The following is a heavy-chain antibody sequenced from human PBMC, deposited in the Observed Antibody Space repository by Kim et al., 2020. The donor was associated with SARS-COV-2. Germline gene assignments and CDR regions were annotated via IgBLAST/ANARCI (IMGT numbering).Heavy chain of an antibody. V-gene: IGHV1-3*01. CDR3: ARDCSSTSCGSE. Sequence: ASLKVSCKASGYTFTSYAMHWVRQAPGQRLEWMGWINAGNGNTKYSQKFQGRVTITRDTSASTAYMELSSLRSEDTAVYYCARDCSSTSCGSEWGQGTLVTVSS. D-gene: IGHD2-2*01. CDR1: GYTFTSYA. CDR2: INAGNGNT. J-gene: IGHJ4*02.